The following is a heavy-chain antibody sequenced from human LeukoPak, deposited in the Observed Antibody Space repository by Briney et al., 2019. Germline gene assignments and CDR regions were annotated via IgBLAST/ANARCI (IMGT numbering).Heavy chain of an antibody. V-gene: IGHV3-23*01. Sequence: PGGSLRLSCAASGFTFSSYAMSWVRQAPGKGLEWVSAISGSDGSTYYADSVKGRFTISRDNAKNSLYLQMNSLRAEDTAVYYCAELGITMIGGVWGKGTTVTISS. CDR1: GFTFSSYA. CDR3: AELGITMIGGV. CDR2: ISGSDGST. D-gene: IGHD3-10*02. J-gene: IGHJ6*04.